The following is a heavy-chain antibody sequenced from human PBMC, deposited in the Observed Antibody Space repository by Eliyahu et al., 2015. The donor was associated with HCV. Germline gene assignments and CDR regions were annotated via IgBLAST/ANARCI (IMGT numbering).Heavy chain of an antibody. Sequence: EVQLLESGGGLVQPGGSLRLSCAASGFTFSSYAMIWVRQAPGKGLEWVSAISGSGGSTYYADSVKGRFTISRDNSKNTLYLQMNSLRAEDTAVYYCAKAWEYYDYVWGSYRDGAFDIWGQGTMVTVSS. CDR3: AKAWEYYDYVWGSYRDGAFDI. D-gene: IGHD3-16*02. CDR2: ISGSGGST. J-gene: IGHJ3*02. V-gene: IGHV3-23*01. CDR1: GFTFSSYA.